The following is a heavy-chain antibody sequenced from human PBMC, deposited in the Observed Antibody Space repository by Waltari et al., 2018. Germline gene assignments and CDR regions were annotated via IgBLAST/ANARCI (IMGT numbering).Heavy chain of an antibody. V-gene: IGHV3-23*04. D-gene: IGHD3-10*01. J-gene: IGHJ4*02. Sequence: EVQLVESGGGLVQPGGSLKLSCAASGFTFISYAMSWVRQAPGKGLEWVSAISGSGGSTYYADSVKGRFTISRDNSKNTLYLQMNSLRVEDTAVYYCAKGSITMVRGAPAGDYWGQGTLVTVSS. CDR1: GFTFISYA. CDR3: AKGSITMVRGAPAGDY. CDR2: ISGSGGST.